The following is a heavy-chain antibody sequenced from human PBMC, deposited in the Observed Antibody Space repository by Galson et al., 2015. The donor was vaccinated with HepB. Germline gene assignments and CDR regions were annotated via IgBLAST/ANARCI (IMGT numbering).Heavy chain of an antibody. Sequence: QSGAEVKKPGESLKISCKGSGYSFTSYWIGWVRQMPGKGLEWMGIIYPGDSDTRYSPSFQGQVTISADKSISTAYLQISSLKPEDTAVYYCARSSAPTVTTYYYGMDVWGQGTTVTVS. CDR3: ARSSAPTVTTYYYGMDV. D-gene: IGHD4-11*01. CDR2: IYPGDSDT. CDR1: GYSFTSYW. J-gene: IGHJ6*02. V-gene: IGHV5-51*01.